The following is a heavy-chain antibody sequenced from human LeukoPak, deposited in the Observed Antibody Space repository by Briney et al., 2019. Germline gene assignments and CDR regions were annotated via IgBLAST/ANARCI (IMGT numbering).Heavy chain of an antibody. Sequence: PSETLSLTFTVAPGSISSYYWSWIRQPPGKALDWIGYIYYTGSTYYNPSLKSRVTISVDTSQNQFSLKLSSVTAADTAVYYCATGSPLPLDFWGQGTLVTVSS. CDR2: IYYTGST. CDR1: PGSISSYY. D-gene: IGHD1-1*01. CDR3: ATGSPLPLDF. V-gene: IGHV4-59*08. J-gene: IGHJ4*02.